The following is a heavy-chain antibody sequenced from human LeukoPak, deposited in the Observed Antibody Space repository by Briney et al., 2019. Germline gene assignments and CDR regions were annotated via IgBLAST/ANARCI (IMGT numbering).Heavy chain of an antibody. Sequence: GGSLRLSCAASGFTFSNYRMTWVRQAPGKGLEWVASIKEDGSEKYYVDSVKGRFTIPRDNSKNTLDLQMNSLRAEDTAVYYCAKVSYHYYGSGSYVLDYWGQGTLVTVSS. J-gene: IGHJ4*02. D-gene: IGHD3-10*01. CDR2: IKEDGSEK. CDR1: GFTFSNYR. V-gene: IGHV3-7*03. CDR3: AKVSYHYYGSGSYVLDY.